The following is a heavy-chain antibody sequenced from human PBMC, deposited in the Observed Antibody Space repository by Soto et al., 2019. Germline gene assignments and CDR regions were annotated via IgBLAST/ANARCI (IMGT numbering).Heavy chain of an antibody. V-gene: IGHV3-21*01. J-gene: IGHJ3*02. CDR1: GFTFSSYS. D-gene: IGHD2-2*02. CDR3: ARDFTQSHCSSTSCYKGPPDAFDI. CDR2: ISSSSSYI. Sequence: GGSLRLSCAASGFTFSSYSMNWVRQAPGKGLEWVSSISSSSSYIYYADSVKGRFTISRDNAKNSLYLQMNSLRAEDTAVYYCARDFTQSHCSSTSCYKGPPDAFDIWGQGTMVTVSS.